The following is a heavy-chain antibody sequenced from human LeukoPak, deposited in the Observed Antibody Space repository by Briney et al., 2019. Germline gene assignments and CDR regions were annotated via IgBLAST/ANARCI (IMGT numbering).Heavy chain of an antibody. Sequence: GGSLRLSCAASGFTFSSYGMHWVRQAPGKGLEWVAVISYDGSNKYYADSVKGRFTISRDNSKNTLYLQMNGLRAEDTAVYYCAKNTANMLDYWGQGTLVTVSS. J-gene: IGHJ4*02. CDR1: GFTFSSYG. CDR3: AKNTANMLDY. D-gene: IGHD5-18*01. V-gene: IGHV3-30*18. CDR2: ISYDGSNK.